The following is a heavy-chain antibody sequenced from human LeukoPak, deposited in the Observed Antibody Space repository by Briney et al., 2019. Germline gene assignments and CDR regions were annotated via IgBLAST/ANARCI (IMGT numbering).Heavy chain of an antibody. Sequence: ASVKVSCKASGYTFTTYTMNWVRQAPGQGLEWMGWINTNTGTPTYAQGFTGRFVFSLDTSVSTAYLQISSLKAEDTAVYYCARGAVSGYFDFWGQGTLVTVSS. D-gene: IGHD6-19*01. V-gene: IGHV7-4-1*02. CDR1: GYTFTTYT. CDR2: INTNTGTP. CDR3: ARGAVSGYFDF. J-gene: IGHJ4*02.